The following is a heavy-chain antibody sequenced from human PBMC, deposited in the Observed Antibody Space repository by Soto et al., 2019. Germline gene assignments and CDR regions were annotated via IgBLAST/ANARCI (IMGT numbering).Heavy chain of an antibody. V-gene: IGHV3-23*01. D-gene: IGHD1-26*01. J-gene: IGHJ4*02. Sequence: EVQLLDSGGGLVQPGGSLRLSCAASGFTFTSYAMSWVRLAPGKGLEWVAGISGSGGSTYYADSVKGRFTISRDNSKNALDVQTKSLRAEDTGVYYWAKGSYRGSYGNGGYFDYWGQGSLVTVSS. CDR3: AKGSYRGSYGNGGYFDY. CDR2: ISGSGGST. CDR1: GFTFTSYA.